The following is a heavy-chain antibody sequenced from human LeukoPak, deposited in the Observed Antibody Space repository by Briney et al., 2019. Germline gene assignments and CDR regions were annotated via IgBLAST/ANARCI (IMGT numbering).Heavy chain of an antibody. D-gene: IGHD3-16*02. CDR1: GYSISSAYY. CDR2: IYHSGST. V-gene: IGHV4-38-2*02. J-gene: IGHJ5*02. Sequence: SETLSLTCTVSGYSISSAYYWGWIRQPPGKGLEWIGSIYHSGSTYYNPSLKSRVTISVDTSKNQFSLKLSSVTAADTAVYYCASFRGYDYVWGSYHPNWFDPWGQGTLVTVSS. CDR3: ASFRGYDYVWGSYHPNWFDP.